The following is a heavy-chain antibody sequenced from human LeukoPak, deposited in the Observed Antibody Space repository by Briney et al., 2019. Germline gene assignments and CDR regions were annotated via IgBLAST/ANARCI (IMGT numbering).Heavy chain of an antibody. CDR3: ARDFRKSGYSYGTGY. CDR2: ISAYNGNT. CDR1: GYTFTSYG. J-gene: IGHJ4*02. Sequence: ASVKVSCKASGYTFTSYGISWVRQAPGQGLEWMGWISAYNGNTNYAQKLQGRVTMTTGTSTSTAYMELRGLRSDDTAVYYCARDFRKSGYSYGTGYWGQGTLVTVSS. D-gene: IGHD5-18*01. V-gene: IGHV1-18*01.